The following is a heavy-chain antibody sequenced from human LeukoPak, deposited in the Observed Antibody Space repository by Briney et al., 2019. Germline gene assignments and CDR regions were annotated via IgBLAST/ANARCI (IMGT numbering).Heavy chain of an antibody. CDR2: IYYSGST. D-gene: IGHD5-24*01. V-gene: IGHV4-59*08. CDR3: ARAWYYLDSDGYKGWLDP. CDR1: GDSINNYY. Sequence: PSETLSLTCSVSGDSINNYYWNWIRQPPGKGLEWIGYIYYSGSTRYNPSLQSRVTMSIGTSKTQFSLKLDSVTAADTAVYYCARAWYYLDSDGYKGWLDPWGQGTLVTVSS. J-gene: IGHJ5*02.